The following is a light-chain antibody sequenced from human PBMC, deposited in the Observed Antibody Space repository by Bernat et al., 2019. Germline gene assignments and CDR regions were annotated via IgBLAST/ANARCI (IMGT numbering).Light chain of an antibody. CDR3: QKYDSAPQT. V-gene: IGKV1-27*01. Sequence: DIQMTQSPSALSASVGDRVTITCRASQDIRNFLAWYQQKPGKVPTLLIYAASTLQSGVPSRFSGCASGTDFTLTISILQPEDFATYYCQKYDSAPQTFGQGTRVEIK. J-gene: IGKJ1*01. CDR2: AAS. CDR1: QDIRNF.